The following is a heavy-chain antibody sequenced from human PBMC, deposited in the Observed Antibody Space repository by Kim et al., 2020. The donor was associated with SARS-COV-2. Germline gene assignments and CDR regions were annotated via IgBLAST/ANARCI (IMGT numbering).Heavy chain of an antibody. D-gene: IGHD5-18*01. Sequence: GGSLRLSCAASGFTFSNAWMSWVRQAPGKGLEWVGRIKSKTDGGTTDYAAPVKGRFTISRDDSKNTLYLQMNSLKTEDTAVYYCTTAWIQLWPADGLGYWGQGTLVTVSS. CDR3: TTAWIQLWPADGLGY. CDR1: GFTFSNAW. V-gene: IGHV3-15*01. J-gene: IGHJ4*02. CDR2: IKSKTDGGTT.